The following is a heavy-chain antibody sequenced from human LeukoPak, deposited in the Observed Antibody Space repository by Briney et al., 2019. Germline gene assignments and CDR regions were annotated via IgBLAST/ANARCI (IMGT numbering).Heavy chain of an antibody. CDR2: ISSIGNTK. J-gene: IGHJ5*02. D-gene: IGHD6-19*01. Sequence: GGSLRLSCVASGFTFSSYEMNWVRQAPGKGLECVSYISSIGNTKKYADSLKRRFTISRDNAKNSLYLQMNSLRAEDTAIYYCARIAGRYQLPNWFDPWGQGTLLSPSS. CDR3: ARIAGRYQLPNWFDP. CDR1: GFTFSSYE. V-gene: IGHV3-48*03.